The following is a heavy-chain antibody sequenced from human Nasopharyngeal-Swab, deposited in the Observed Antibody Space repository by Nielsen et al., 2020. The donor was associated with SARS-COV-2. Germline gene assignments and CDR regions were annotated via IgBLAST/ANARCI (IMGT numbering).Heavy chain of an antibody. D-gene: IGHD6-13*01. CDR1: GFSFSNYA. CDR3: AKVDSSSWYEGDYFDY. Sequence: SLKISCAASGFSFSNYAMSWVRQAPGKGLEWVSGISWNSGSIGYADSVKGRFTISRDNAKNSLYLQMNSLRAEDTALYYCAKVDSSSWYEGDYFDYWGQGTLVTVSS. J-gene: IGHJ4*02. CDR2: ISWNSGSI. V-gene: IGHV3-9*01.